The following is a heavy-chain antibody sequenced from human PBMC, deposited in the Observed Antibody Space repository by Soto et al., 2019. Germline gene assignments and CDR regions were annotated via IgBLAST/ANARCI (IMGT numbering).Heavy chain of an antibody. Sequence: GGSLRLSCSASGITISSYWMHWVRQAPGQGLVWVSRINRDETSTNYADSVKGRFTISRDNAKNTLYLQMNSLRAEVTAVYYCAREAAVPGTVFDYWGQGVLVTVSS. CDR1: GITISSYW. J-gene: IGHJ4*02. CDR2: INRDETST. D-gene: IGHD6-19*01. V-gene: IGHV3-74*01. CDR3: AREAAVPGTVFDY.